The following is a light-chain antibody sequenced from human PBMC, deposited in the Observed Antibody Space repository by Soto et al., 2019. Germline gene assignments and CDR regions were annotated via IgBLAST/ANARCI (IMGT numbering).Light chain of an antibody. CDR1: QSISSY. CDR3: QQSYTTPWT. V-gene: IGKV1-39*01. CDR2: AAS. J-gene: IGKJ1*01. Sequence: DIQMTQSPSSLSASVGDRVTITCRASQSISSYLNWYQQKPGKAPNLLIYAASSLQSGVPSRFSGSGSGTDFTLTISSLQPEDFATYYCQQSYTTPWTF.